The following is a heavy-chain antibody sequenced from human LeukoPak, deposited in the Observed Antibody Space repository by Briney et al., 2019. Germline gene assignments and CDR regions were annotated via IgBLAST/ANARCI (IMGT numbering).Heavy chain of an antibody. V-gene: IGHV1-2*02. CDR3: ARDTTVTTGGGFDY. Sequence: GASVKVSCKASGYTFTGYYMHWVRQAPGQGLEWMGWINPNSGGTNYAQKFQGRVTMTRDTSTSTVYMELSSLRSEDTAVYYCARDTTVTTGGGFDYWGQGTLVTVSS. D-gene: IGHD4-17*01. J-gene: IGHJ4*02. CDR2: INPNSGGT. CDR1: GYTFTGYY.